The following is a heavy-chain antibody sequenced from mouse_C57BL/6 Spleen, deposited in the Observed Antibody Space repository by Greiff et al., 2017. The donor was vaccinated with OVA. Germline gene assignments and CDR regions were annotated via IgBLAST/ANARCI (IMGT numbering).Heavy chain of an antibody. Sequence: VQLQQPGAELVKPGASVKMSCKASGYTFTSYWITWVKQRPGQGLEWIGDIYPGSGSTNYNEKFKSKATLTADTSSSTAYMQLSSLTSEDSAVYYCARGSFLLQRFNWYYGVWGTGTTVTVSS. CDR1: GYTFTSYW. V-gene: IGHV1-55*01. CDR2: IYPGSGST. D-gene: IGHD1-1*01. J-gene: IGHJ1*03. CDR3: ARGSFLLQRFNWYYGV.